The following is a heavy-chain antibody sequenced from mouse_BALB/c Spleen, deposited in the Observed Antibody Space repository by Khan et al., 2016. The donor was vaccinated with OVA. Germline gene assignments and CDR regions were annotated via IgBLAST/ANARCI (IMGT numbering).Heavy chain of an antibody. D-gene: IGHD2-12*01. Sequence: QIQLVQSGPELKKPGETVKISCKASGYTFTDHSMHWVMQAPGKGLKWMGWINTETGEPTYADDFKGRFAFSLETSASTAYLQINNLNNEDTTTYFCAKNTTPYYKMDYWGQGTSVIVSS. CDR3: AKNTTPYYKMDY. CDR2: INTETGEP. CDR1: GYTFTDHS. J-gene: IGHJ4*01. V-gene: IGHV9-2-1*01.